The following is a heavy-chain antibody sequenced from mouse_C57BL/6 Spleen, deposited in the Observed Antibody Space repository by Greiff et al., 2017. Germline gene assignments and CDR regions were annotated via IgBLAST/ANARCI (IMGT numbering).Heavy chain of an antibody. V-gene: IGHV5-17*01. CDR2: ISSGSSTI. J-gene: IGHJ2*01. Sequence: EVKLMESGGGLVKPGGSLKLSCAASGFTFSDYGMHWVRQAPEKGLEWVAYISSGSSTIYHADTVKGRFTISRDNAKNTLFLQMTSLRSEDTAMYYGGRAFYFDDWGQGTTLTVSS. CDR1: GFTFSDYG. CDR3: GRAFYFDD.